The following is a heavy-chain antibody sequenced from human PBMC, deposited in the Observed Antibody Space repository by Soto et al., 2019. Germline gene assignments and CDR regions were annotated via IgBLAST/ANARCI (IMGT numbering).Heavy chain of an antibody. V-gene: IGHV3-7*01. D-gene: IGHD6-19*01. J-gene: IGHJ5*02. Sequence: EVQLVESGGGLAQPGGSLRLSCAASGVTFSSYWMSWVRQAPGKGLEWVANIKQDGSEKYYVDSVKGRFTISRDNAKNSLYLQMNSLRAEDTAVYYCASAVAALSFDPWGQGTLVTVSS. CDR2: IKQDGSEK. CDR1: GVTFSSYW. CDR3: ASAVAALSFDP.